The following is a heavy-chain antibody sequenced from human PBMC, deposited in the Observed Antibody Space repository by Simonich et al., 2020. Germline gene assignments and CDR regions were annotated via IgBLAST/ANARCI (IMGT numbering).Heavy chain of an antibody. D-gene: IGHD2-8*01. CDR3: ARQRVLMVYAIDY. J-gene: IGHJ4*02. V-gene: IGHV4-39*01. Sequence: QLQLQESGPGLVKPSETLSLTCTVSGGSISSSSYYWGWISQPPGKGLEWIGSIYYSGSTYYTPSLKSRVTISVDTSKNQFSLKLSSVTAADTAVYYCARQRVLMVYAIDYWGQGTLVTVSS. CDR1: GGSISSSSYY. CDR2: IYYSGST.